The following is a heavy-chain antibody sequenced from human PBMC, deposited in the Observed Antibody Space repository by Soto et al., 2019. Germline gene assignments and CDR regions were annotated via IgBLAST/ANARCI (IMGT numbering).Heavy chain of an antibody. CDR2: SFPTGTT. V-gene: IGHV4-4*09. D-gene: IGHD3-22*01. Sequence: QVQLQESGPGLVRPSETLSLTCSVSSDSMNSEYWTWIRQTPGKGLEWIGYSFPTGTTNYNPSLKSRVIISVDRSKNQFTLDLFAVTAADTAIYYCARCMGYDDSGRFDPTFDRWGQGTRVTVSS. CDR3: ARCMGYDDSGRFDPTFDR. CDR1: SDSMNSEY. J-gene: IGHJ4*02.